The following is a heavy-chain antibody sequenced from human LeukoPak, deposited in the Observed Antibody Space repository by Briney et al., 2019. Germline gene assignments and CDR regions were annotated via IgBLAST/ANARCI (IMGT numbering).Heavy chain of an antibody. Sequence: GGSLRLSCVVSGFTVSSNYMSWVRQVPGKGLEWVSVLYSGGNTYHADSVKGRFTISRDNSKNTLYLQMNSLRAEDTAVYYCAREGASSSFGYWGQGTLVTVSS. V-gene: IGHV3-53*01. CDR1: GFTVSSNY. J-gene: IGHJ4*02. D-gene: IGHD6-13*01. CDR2: LYSGGNT. CDR3: AREGASSSFGY.